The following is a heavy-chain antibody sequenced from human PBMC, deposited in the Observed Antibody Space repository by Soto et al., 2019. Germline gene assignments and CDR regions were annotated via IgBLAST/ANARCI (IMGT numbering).Heavy chain of an antibody. CDR3: AKDKVDHNSVWDPFDI. Sequence: GGSLRLSCAASVFTVSDYAMSWVRQAPGKGLEWVSGLGGSNSDTHYAASVEGRFTVSRDNSRSTLFLQMNSLRVEDTAVYYCAKDKVDHNSVWDPFDIWGQGTMVTVSS. J-gene: IGHJ3*02. V-gene: IGHV3-23*01. D-gene: IGHD2-15*01. CDR1: VFTVSDYA. CDR2: LGGSNSDT.